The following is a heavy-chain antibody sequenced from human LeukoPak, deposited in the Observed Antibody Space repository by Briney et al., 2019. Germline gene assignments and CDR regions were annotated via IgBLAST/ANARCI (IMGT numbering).Heavy chain of an antibody. CDR1: GGSISSGSYY. Sequence: SQTLSLTCTVSGGSISSGSYYWSWIRQPAGKGLEWIGRIYTSGSTNYNPSLKSRVTISVDTSKNQFSLKLSSVTAADTAVYYCARVGSGVVPAAYREGDAFDIWGQGTMVTVSS. J-gene: IGHJ3*02. D-gene: IGHD2-2*01. CDR3: ARVGSGVVPAAYREGDAFDI. CDR2: IYTSGST. V-gene: IGHV4-61*02.